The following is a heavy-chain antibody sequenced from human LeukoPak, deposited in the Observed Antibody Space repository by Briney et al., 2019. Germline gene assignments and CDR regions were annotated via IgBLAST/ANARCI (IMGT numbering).Heavy chain of an antibody. CDR2: IWYDGSNK. D-gene: IGHD5-12*01. CDR3: ARGRDYEYDFDY. V-gene: IGHV3-33*01. Sequence: GGSLRLSCAASGFTFSSYGMHWVRQAPGKGLEWVAVIWYDGSNKYYADSVKGRFTISRDNSKNTLYLQMNSLRAEDTAVYYCARGRDYEYDFDYWGQGTLVTVSS. J-gene: IGHJ4*02. CDR1: GFTFSSYG.